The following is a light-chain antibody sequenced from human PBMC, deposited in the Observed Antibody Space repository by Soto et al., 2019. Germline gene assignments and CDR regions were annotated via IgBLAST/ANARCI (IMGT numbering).Light chain of an antibody. CDR3: LQYHYWPWT. CDR2: DAF. J-gene: IGKJ1*01. V-gene: IGKV3-15*01. Sequence: EMLMTQCPATLSVSPGERVSLSFWASQSVTNKLAWYQQRPGQPPRILLYDAFTRETGVPATFSGSGAGTECTLTISSLQSEDLCVHYCLQYHYWPWTFGQGTKVDIK. CDR1: QSVTNK.